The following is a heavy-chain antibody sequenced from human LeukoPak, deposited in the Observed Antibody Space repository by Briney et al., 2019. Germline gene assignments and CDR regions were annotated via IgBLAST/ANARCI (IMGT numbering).Heavy chain of an antibody. Sequence: GGSLRLSCAACGFTFSSYAMRGVRQAPGKGGEGVSAISGSGGSTDYADSAKGRFTISRDNSKNTLYLQMNSLRAEDTAVYYCAKDLNYYDSSGYYLGYWGQGTLVTVSS. V-gene: IGHV3-23*01. CDR2: ISGSGGST. D-gene: IGHD3-22*01. J-gene: IGHJ4*02. CDR3: AKDLNYYDSSGYYLGY. CDR1: GFTFSSYA.